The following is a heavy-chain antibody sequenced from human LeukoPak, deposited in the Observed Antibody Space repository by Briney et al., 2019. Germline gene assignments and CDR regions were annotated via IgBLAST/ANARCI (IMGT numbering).Heavy chain of an antibody. D-gene: IGHD3-10*01. CDR3: AGRSGSYCADYFHH. CDR1: GGSISSYY. V-gene: IGHV4-59*01. J-gene: IGHJ1*01. Sequence: PSETLSLTCTVSGGSISSYYWSWIRQPPGKGLEWIGYIYYSGSTNYNPSLKSRVTISVDTSKNQFSLKLSSVTAADTAVYYCAGRSGSYCADYFHHWGQGTLVTVSS. CDR2: IYYSGST.